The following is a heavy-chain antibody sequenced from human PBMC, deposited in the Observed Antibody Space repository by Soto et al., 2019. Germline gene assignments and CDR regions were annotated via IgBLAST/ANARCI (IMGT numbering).Heavy chain of an antibody. V-gene: IGHV1-18*01. CDR3: AATGGHSFGMEV. CDR1: DNTFTYYG. CDR2: ISGYNGNT. D-gene: IGHD2-15*01. Sequence: ASVKISCKSSDNTFTYYGISWVRQAPGQGLEWMGWISGYNGNTKYAQKFQDRVTMTADTTTRTAYMEMRSLTSDDTGIYFCAATGGHSFGMEVWGQGTTVTVSS. J-gene: IGHJ6*02.